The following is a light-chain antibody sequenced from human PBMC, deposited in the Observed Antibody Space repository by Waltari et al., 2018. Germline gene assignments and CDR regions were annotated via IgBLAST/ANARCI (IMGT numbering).Light chain of an antibody. CDR1: STDLGGYSF. CDR2: DVS. CDR3: SSYTSIIPPFL. V-gene: IGLV2-14*01. Sequence: QSALTQPASVSGSPGQSITISRPRSSTDLGGYSFVSWYQQHPGKAPKLMIYDVSHRPSGVSNRFSGSKAGNTASLTISGLQPEDEADYYCSSYTSIIPPFLFGTGTKVTVL. J-gene: IGLJ1*01.